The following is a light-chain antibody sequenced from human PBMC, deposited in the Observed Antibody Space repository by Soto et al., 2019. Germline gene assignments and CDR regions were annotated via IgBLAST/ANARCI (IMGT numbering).Light chain of an antibody. J-gene: IGKJ1*01. CDR3: MQSLQTPRT. V-gene: IGKV2-28*01. Sequence: DIVMTQSPLSLPVTPGEPASISCRSSQSLLHTDGYNYLDWFLQRPGQSPQLLIYVASNRASGVPDRFSGSGSGTDFTLKISRVEAEDVGVYYCMQSLQTPRTFGHGTKVDI. CDR2: VAS. CDR1: QSLLHTDGYNY.